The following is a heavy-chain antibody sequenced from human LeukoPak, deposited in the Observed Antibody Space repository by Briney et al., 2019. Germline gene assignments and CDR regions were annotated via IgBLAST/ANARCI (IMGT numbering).Heavy chain of an antibody. J-gene: IGHJ4*02. V-gene: IGHV4-59*01. CDR2: IYYSGST. Sequence: SETLSLTCTVSGGSISSYYWSWIRQPPGKGLEWIGYIYYSGSTNYNPSLKSRVTMSVDTSKNQFSLKLSSVTAADTAVYYCARGSQLWLPFDYWGQGTLVTVSS. D-gene: IGHD5-18*01. CDR3: ARGSQLWLPFDY. CDR1: GGSISSYY.